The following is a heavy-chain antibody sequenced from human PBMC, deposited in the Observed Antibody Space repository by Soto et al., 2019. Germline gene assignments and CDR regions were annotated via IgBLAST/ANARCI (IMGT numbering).Heavy chain of an antibody. J-gene: IGHJ4*02. V-gene: IGHV3-23*01. CDR1: GFTFSSFA. CDR2: ISGSGGST. CDR3: AKERRTYRGSRDPFDS. Sequence: EVQLLESGGGLLQPGGSLRLSCAASGFTFSSFALSWVRQAPGKGLEWVSSISGSGGSTYYADSVKGRFTISRDNSKNTLFMHMNSLRVEDTAVYFCAKERRTYRGSRDPFDSWGQGTLVTVSS. D-gene: IGHD1-26*01.